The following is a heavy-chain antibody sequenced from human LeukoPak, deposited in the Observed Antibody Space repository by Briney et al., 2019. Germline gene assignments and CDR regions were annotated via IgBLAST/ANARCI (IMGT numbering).Heavy chain of an antibody. J-gene: IGHJ4*02. Sequence: GGSLRLSCAASGFTFSSYAMSWVRQAPGKGLEWVSAISGSGGSTYYADSVKGRFTISRDNSKNTLYLQMNSLRAEDTAVYYCAKDTPDRDYGXFSFDYWGQGTLVTVSS. CDR3: AKDTPDRDYGXFSFDY. V-gene: IGHV3-23*01. CDR2: ISGSGGST. CDR1: GFTFSSYA. D-gene: IGHD4-17*01.